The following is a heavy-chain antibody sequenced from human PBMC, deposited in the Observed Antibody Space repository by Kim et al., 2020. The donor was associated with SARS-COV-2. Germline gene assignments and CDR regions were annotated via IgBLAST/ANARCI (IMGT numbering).Heavy chain of an antibody. V-gene: IGHV4-59*13. J-gene: IGHJ2*01. CDR3: ATNSRVALWYFDL. CDR1: GGTISSYY. D-gene: IGHD5-12*01. CDR2: IYYSGST. Sequence: SETLSLTCTVSGGTISSYYWSWIRQPPGKGLEWIGYIYYSGSTNYNPSLKSRVTISIDTSKNQFSLKLSSVTAADTAVYYCATNSRVALWYFDLWGRGTLVTVSS.